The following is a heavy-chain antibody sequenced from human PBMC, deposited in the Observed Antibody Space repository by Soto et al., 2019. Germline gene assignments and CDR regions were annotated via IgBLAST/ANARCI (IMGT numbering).Heavy chain of an antibody. J-gene: IGHJ4*02. Sequence: GALSLSCVASGFTFSHYTLNLVRRAPGTGLEWVSTISDRPTGNNHYAESVRGRFTISRDDSREAVFVPMHSLRGEDAAVYYCTTRMTAHFYHWGQGVLGTVSS. CDR1: GFTFSHYT. CDR3: TTRMTAHFYH. V-gene: IGHV3-23*01. CDR2: ISDRPTGNN. D-gene: IGHD2-21*02.